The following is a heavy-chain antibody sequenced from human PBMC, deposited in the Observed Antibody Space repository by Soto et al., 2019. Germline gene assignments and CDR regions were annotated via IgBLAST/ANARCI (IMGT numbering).Heavy chain of an antibody. CDR1: GYSFTSYW. V-gene: IGHV5-10-1*01. Sequence: PGESLKISCKGSGYSFTSYWISLVRQMPGKGPEGMGRIDPSDSYTNYSPSFQSHVPISADKSISTAYLQWSSLKASYTAMYYCAIHFSSSLVIIQHNYYYYGMDVWGQGTTVTVSS. CDR2: IDPSDSYT. D-gene: IGHD1-1*01. CDR3: AIHFSSSLVIIQHNYYYYGMDV. J-gene: IGHJ6*02.